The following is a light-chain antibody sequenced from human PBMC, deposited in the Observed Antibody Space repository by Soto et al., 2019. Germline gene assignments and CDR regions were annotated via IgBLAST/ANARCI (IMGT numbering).Light chain of an antibody. CDR2: KDT. CDR1: VLPNKY. Sequence: SYELTQPPSVSVSPGQTARITCSGDVLPNKYSYWYQQKPGQAPLLVIYKDTERPSGIPGRFSGSTSGTTVTLTISGVQAEDEADYYCQSHSGTYDVVFGGGTKLTVL. J-gene: IGLJ2*01. CDR3: QSHSGTYDVV. V-gene: IGLV3-25*03.